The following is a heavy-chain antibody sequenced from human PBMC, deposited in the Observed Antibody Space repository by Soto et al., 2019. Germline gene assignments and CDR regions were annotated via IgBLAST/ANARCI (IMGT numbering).Heavy chain of an antibody. CDR1: GGSISTSY. CDR2: VYYSGVT. D-gene: IGHD6-19*01. Sequence: QVQLQESGPGLVKPSETLSLTCTVSGGSISTSYWSWIRQPPGKGLEWIGYVYYSGVTNYNPSLKNRVTMPVDTSKYQFTLKLSSVAAADTAIYYCARRPAVAAFDWYFDLWGRGTLVTVSS. CDR3: ARRPAVAAFDWYFDL. V-gene: IGHV4-59*08. J-gene: IGHJ2*01.